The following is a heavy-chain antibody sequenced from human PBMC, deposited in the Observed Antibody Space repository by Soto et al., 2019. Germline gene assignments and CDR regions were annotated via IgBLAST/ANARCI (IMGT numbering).Heavy chain of an antibody. Sequence: GASVKVSCKASGYTFTSYYMHWVRQAPGQGLEWMGIIIPSGGSTSYAQKFQGRVTMTRDTSTSTVYMELSSLRSEDTAVYYCARVCSGGSCYSDFAKFDYWGQGTLVTVSS. V-gene: IGHV1-46*01. D-gene: IGHD2-15*01. J-gene: IGHJ4*02. CDR2: IIPSGGST. CDR1: GYTFTSYY. CDR3: ARVCSGGSCYSDFAKFDY.